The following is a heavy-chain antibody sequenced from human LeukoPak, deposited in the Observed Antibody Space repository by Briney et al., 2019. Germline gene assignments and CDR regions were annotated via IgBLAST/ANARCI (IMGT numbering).Heavy chain of an antibody. D-gene: IGHD2-2*01. CDR1: GYTFTGYY. J-gene: IGHJ6*02. Sequence: ASVKVSCKASGYTFTGYYMHWVRQAPGQGLEWMGWINPNSLGSNYAQMCQGRVTMIRDTSSSRAYMKLSRLRSDDTAVYYCAREEVVVVPGAGDYYYYGMDVWGQGTTVTVSS. CDR3: AREEVVVVPGAGDYYYYGMDV. CDR2: INPNSLGS. V-gene: IGHV1-2*02.